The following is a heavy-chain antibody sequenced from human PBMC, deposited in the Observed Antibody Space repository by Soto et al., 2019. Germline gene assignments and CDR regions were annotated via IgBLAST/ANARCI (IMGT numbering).Heavy chain of an antibody. CDR2: VFSNDEK. V-gene: IGHV2-26*01. CDR3: ARTETYSTYWYFDL. J-gene: IGHJ2*01. CDR1: GFSLSNVRLG. D-gene: IGHD6-13*01. Sequence: QVTLKESGPVLVKPTETLTLTCSVSGFSLSNVRLGVSWLRQPPGKALEWLAHVFSNDEKSYSTSLKTRLTISKDMSKSQVVLTMTNVDPVDTATYYCARTETYSTYWYFDLWGRGTLVTVSS.